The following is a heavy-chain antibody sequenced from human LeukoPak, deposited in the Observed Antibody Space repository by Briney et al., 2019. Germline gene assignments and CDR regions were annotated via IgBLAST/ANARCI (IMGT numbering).Heavy chain of an antibody. CDR1: GDTFTGYY. J-gene: IGHJ4*02. Sequence: GASVKVSCKASGDTFTGYYMHWVRQAPGQGLEWMGWMNPNSGNTGYAQKFQGRVTMTRNTSISTAYMELSSLRSEDTAVYYCATNIGGGMAARSPLYWGQGTLVTVSS. CDR3: ATNIGGGMAARSPLY. D-gene: IGHD6-6*01. V-gene: IGHV1-8*02. CDR2: MNPNSGNT.